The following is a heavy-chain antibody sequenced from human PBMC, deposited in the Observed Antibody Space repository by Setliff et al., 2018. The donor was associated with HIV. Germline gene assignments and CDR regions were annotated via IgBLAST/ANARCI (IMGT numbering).Heavy chain of an antibody. CDR2: INSRVDGETT. D-gene: IGHD7-27*01. CDR1: GFNFKNAW. V-gene: IGHV3-15*01. CDR3: ILLGMHGALNI. Sequence: GSLRLSCAGSGFNFKNAWMSWVRQAPVKGLAWVGRINSRVDGETTAYAAPLKGRFTISRDDSKNTLYLQMDSLSTEETAVYYCILLGMHGALNIWGKGTMVTVSS. J-gene: IGHJ3*02.